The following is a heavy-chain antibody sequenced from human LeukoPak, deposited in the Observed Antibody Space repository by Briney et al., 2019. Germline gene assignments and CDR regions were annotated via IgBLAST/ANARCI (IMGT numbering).Heavy chain of an antibody. CDR2: MNPNSGNT. D-gene: IGHD4-23*01. Sequence: ASVKVSFKASGYTFTSYDINWVRQATGQGLEWMGWMNPNSGNTGYAQKFQGRVTMTRNTSISTAYMELSSLRSEDTAVYYCARVYRQLRPYYFDYWGRGTLVTVSS. V-gene: IGHV1-8*01. CDR3: ARVYRQLRPYYFDY. CDR1: GYTFTSYD. J-gene: IGHJ4*02.